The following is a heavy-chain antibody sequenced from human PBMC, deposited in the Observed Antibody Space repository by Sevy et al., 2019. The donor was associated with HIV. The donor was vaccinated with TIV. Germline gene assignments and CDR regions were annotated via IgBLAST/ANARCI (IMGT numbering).Heavy chain of an antibody. V-gene: IGHV4-59*01. CDR2: IYYSGST. Sequence: SETLSLTCTVSGGSISSYYWSWIRQPPGKGLEWIGYIYYSGSTNYNPSLKSRVTISVDTSKNQFSLKLSSVTAADTAVYYCAGGGTTQHDYYYYYYMDVWGKGTTVTVSS. CDR3: AGGGTTQHDYYYYYYMDV. D-gene: IGHD1-1*01. J-gene: IGHJ6*03. CDR1: GGSISSYY.